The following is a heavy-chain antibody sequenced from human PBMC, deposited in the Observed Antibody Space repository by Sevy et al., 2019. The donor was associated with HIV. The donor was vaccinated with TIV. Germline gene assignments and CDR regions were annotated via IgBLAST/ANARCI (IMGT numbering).Heavy chain of an antibody. J-gene: IGHJ4*02. CDR1: GFTVSRNY. V-gene: IGHV3-66*01. D-gene: IGHD6-19*01. CDR3: AGWSSAWTLFDY. CDR2: IYSDGKT. Sequence: GGSQRLSCAASGFTVSRNYMSWVRQAPGKGLEWVSVIYSDGKTFYADSVQDRFTISRDNSKNTLYLQMNSLRAEDTAVYYCAGWSSAWTLFDYWGQGTLVTVSS.